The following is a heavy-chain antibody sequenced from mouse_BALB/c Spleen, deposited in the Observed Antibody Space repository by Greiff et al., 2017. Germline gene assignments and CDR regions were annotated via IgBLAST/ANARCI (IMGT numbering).Heavy chain of an antibody. J-gene: IGHJ3*01. CDR3: ARSGGSSGFAY. CDR1: GYAFTNYL. D-gene: IGHD3-1*01. CDR2: INPGSGGT. Sequence: QVQLQQSGAELVRPGTSVKVSCKASGYAFTNYLIEWVKQRPGQGLEWIGVINPGSGGTNYNEKFKGKATLTADKSSSTAYMQLSSLTSDDSAVYFCARSGGSSGFAYWGQGTLVTVSA. V-gene: IGHV1-54*01.